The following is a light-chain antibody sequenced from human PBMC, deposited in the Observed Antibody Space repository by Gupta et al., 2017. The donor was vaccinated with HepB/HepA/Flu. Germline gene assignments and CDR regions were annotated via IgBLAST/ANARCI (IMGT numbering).Light chain of an antibody. V-gene: IGKV1-9*01. CDR2: GAS. CDR3: QQCNRYPLI. CDR1: QDIGNF. J-gene: IGKJ3*01. Sequence: DIQLTQSPSFLSASVGDRVTITCRASQDIGNFLAWYQQKPGKAPNLLIYGASTLQSGVPSRFSGSGSGTDFSLTITSLQPEDFASYYCQQCNRYPLIFGHGTKVDFK.